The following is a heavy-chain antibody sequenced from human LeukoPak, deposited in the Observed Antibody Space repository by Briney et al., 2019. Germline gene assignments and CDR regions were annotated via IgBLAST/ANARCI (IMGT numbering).Heavy chain of an antibody. CDR1: GGSISSYY. CDR2: IYYSGST. V-gene: IGHV4-59*01. Sequence: SETLSLTCTVSGGSISSYYWSWIRQPPGKGLEWIGYIYYSGSTNYNPSLKSRVTISVDTSKNQFSLKLSSVTAADTAVYYCARGECSGGSCYFAPVDYWGQGTLVTVSS. CDR3: ARGECSGGSCYFAPVDY. J-gene: IGHJ4*02. D-gene: IGHD2-15*01.